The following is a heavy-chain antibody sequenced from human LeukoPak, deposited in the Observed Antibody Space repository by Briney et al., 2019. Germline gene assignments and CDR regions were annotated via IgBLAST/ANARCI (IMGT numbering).Heavy chain of an antibody. V-gene: IGHV3-23*01. CDR1: GFTFSSYA. CDR2: ISGSGGST. CDR3: AKDAILGWSSGWFDY. J-gene: IGHJ4*02. D-gene: IGHD6-19*01. Sequence: GGSLRLSCAASGFTFSSYAMSWVRQAPGKGLEWVSAISGSGGSTYYADSVKGRFTISRDNSKNTLYLQMNSLRAEDAAVYYCAKDAILGWSSGWFDYWGQGTLVTVSS.